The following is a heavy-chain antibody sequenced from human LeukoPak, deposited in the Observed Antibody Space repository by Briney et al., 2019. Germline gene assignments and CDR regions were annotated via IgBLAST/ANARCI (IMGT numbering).Heavy chain of an antibody. D-gene: IGHD6-6*01. Sequence: RGSLRLSCAASGFTFSTYAMHWVRQAPGKGLEWVAVISYDGSNKYYADSVKGRFTISRDNSKNTLYLQMNSLRAEDTAVYYCARWDSSSSDYYYYMDVWGKGTTVTVSS. CDR3: ARWDSSSSDYYYYMDV. J-gene: IGHJ6*03. CDR2: ISYDGSNK. V-gene: IGHV3-30*04. CDR1: GFTFSTYA.